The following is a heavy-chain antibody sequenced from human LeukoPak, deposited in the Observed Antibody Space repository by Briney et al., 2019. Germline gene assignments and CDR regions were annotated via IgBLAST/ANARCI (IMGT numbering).Heavy chain of an antibody. CDR3: AKDLIGYCSSTSCSHTQYYYYYYGMDV. D-gene: IGHD2-2*01. CDR2: ISGSGGST. V-gene: IGHV3-23*01. J-gene: IGHJ6*02. CDR1: GFTFSSYA. Sequence: GRSLRLSCAASGFTFSSYAMSWVRQAPGKGLEWVSAISGSGGSTYYADSVKGRFTISRDNSKNTLYLQMNSLRAEDTAVYYCAKDLIGYCSSTSCSHTQYYYYYYGMDVWGQGTTVTVSS.